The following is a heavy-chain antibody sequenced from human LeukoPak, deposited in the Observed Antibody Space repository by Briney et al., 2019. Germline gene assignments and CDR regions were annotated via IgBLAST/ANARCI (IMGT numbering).Heavy chain of an antibody. Sequence: GGSLRLSCAASGFTFSTYWMHWVRQAPGKGLEWVSSISSSSSYIYYADSVKGRFTISRDNAKNSLYLQMNSLRAEDTAVYYCARDPTGACSGGSCYSWGQGTLVTVSS. CDR2: ISSSSSYI. V-gene: IGHV3-21*01. D-gene: IGHD2-15*01. CDR3: ARDPTGACSGGSCYS. J-gene: IGHJ5*02. CDR1: GFTFSTYW.